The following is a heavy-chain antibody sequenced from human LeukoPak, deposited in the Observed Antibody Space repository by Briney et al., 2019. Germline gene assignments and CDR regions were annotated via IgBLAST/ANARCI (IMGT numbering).Heavy chain of an antibody. Sequence: GGSLRLSCAASGFSLSRYWMNWVRQAPGKGLEWVANIKEDGSESNYVDSVKGRFTISRDNAENSLYLQMNSLRDEDTAVYYCAKTGERDYWGRGTLVTVSS. D-gene: IGHD7-27*01. V-gene: IGHV3-7*01. CDR3: AKTGERDY. J-gene: IGHJ4*02. CDR2: IKEDGSES. CDR1: GFSLSRYW.